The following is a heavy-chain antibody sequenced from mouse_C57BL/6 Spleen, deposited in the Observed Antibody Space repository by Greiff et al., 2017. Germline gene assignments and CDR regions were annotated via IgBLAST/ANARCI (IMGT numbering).Heavy chain of an antibody. CDR1: GYAFSSSW. J-gene: IGHJ3*01. CDR2: IYPGDGDT. CDR3: ARSEEFAY. Sequence: QVQLKESGPELVKPGASVKISCKASGYAFSSSWMNWVKQRPGKGLEWIGRIYPGDGDTNYNGKFKGKATLTADKSSSTAYMQLSSLTSEDSAVYFCARSEEFAYWGQGTLVTVSA. V-gene: IGHV1-82*01.